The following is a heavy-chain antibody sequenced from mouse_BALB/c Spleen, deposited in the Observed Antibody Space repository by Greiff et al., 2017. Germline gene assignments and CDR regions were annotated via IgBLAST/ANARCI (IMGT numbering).Heavy chain of an antibody. V-gene: IGHV5-6-3*01. CDR3: AREGLRYYAMDY. D-gene: IGHD1-1*01. Sequence: DVQLQESGGGLVQPGGSLKLSCAASGFTFSSYGMSWVRQTPDKRLELVATINSNGGSTYYPDSVKGRFTISRDNAKNTLYLQMSSLKSEDTAMYYCAREGLRYYAMDYWGQGTSVTVSS. J-gene: IGHJ4*01. CDR2: INSNGGST. CDR1: GFTFSSYG.